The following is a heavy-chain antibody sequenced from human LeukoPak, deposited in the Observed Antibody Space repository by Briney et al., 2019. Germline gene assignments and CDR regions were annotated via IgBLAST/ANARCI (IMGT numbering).Heavy chain of an antibody. Sequence: PSETLSLTCSVSGASVNSHNYFWGWVRQFPGKGLEWIGYIYYSGSTYYNPSLKSRVTISVDTSKNQFSLKLSSVTAADTAVYYCARGLDAFDIWGQGTMVTVSS. D-gene: IGHD3-22*01. CDR2: IYYSGST. CDR3: ARGLDAFDI. V-gene: IGHV4-30-4*08. J-gene: IGHJ3*02. CDR1: GASVNSHNYF.